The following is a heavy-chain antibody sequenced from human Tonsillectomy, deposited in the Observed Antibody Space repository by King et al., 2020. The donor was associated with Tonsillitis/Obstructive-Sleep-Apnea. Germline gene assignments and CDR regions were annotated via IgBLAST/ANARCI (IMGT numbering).Heavy chain of an antibody. Sequence: VQLVESGGGLVKPGGSLRLSCAASGFTFSSYSMNWVRQAPGKGLEWVSSISSSSSYIYYADSVKGRFTISRDNAKNSLYLQMNSLRAEDTAVYYCARDAGVPADPGMDAFDIWGQGTMVTVCS. J-gene: IGHJ3*02. V-gene: IGHV3-21*01. CDR2: ISSSSSYI. CDR1: GFTFSSYS. CDR3: ARDAGVPADPGMDAFDI. D-gene: IGHD2-2*01.